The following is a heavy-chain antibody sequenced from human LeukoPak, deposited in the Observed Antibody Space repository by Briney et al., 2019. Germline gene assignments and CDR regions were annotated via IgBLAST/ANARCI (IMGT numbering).Heavy chain of an antibody. D-gene: IGHD2-2*01. CDR2: INPNSGGT. CDR1: GYTFTGYF. J-gene: IGHJ4*02. V-gene: IGHV1-2*02. CDR3: ARDHSLGPADY. Sequence: GASVKVSCKASGYTFTGYFMHWVRQAPGQGLEWMGWINPNSGGTNSAQKFQGRVTMTRDTSITTAYMELSRLTSDDTAVYYCARDHSLGPADYWGQGTLVTVSS.